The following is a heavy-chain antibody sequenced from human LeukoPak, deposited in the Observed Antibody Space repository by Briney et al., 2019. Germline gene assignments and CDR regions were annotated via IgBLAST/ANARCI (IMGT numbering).Heavy chain of an antibody. V-gene: IGHV3-30*18. CDR1: GFPFSSYG. CDR3: AQDRAWIEFYF. Sequence: GGSLRLSCAASGFPFSSYGMHWVRQAPGKGLEWVAAISNDGSNKFYADSVKGRFALSRDNPTSTVILQMNSLRVEDTAVYYCAQDRAWIEFYFWGQGTLVTVSS. CDR2: ISNDGSNK. J-gene: IGHJ4*02. D-gene: IGHD5-12*01.